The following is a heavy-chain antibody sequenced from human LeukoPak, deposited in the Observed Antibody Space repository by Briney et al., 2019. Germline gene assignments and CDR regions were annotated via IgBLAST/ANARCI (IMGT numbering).Heavy chain of an antibody. J-gene: IGHJ4*02. CDR2: INHSGST. Sequence: QPSETLSLTCAVYGGSFSGYYWSWIRQPPGKGLEWIGEINHSGSTNYNPSLKSRVTISVDTSKNQFSLKLSSVTAADTAVYYCAREVNTAMVPYFDYWGQGTLVTVSS. CDR3: AREVNTAMVPYFDY. V-gene: IGHV4-34*01. D-gene: IGHD5-18*01. CDR1: GGSFSGYY.